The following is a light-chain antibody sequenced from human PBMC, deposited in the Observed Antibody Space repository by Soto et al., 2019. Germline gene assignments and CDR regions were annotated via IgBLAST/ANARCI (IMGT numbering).Light chain of an antibody. CDR1: SSDVGGYNY. Sequence: QSALTQPASVSGSPGQSITISCTGTSSDVGGYNYVSWYQQHPGKAPKLMIYDVSNRPSGVSNLFSGSKSGNTASLTISGLQAEDEADYYCSSYISSSTRVFGTGTKVTVL. J-gene: IGLJ1*01. CDR2: DVS. CDR3: SSYISSSTRV. V-gene: IGLV2-14*01.